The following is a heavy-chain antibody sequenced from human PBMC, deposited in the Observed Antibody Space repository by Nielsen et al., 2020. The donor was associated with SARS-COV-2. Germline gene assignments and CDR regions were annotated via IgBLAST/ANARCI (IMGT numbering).Heavy chain of an antibody. CDR2: IDPSDSYT. V-gene: IGHV5-10-1*01. J-gene: IGHJ6*02. CDR1: GYSFTSYW. CDR3: ARPRLDCTNGVCYTAENYYGMDV. D-gene: IGHD2-8*01. Sequence: GESLKISCKGSGYSFTSYWISWVRQMPGKGLEWMGRIDPSDSYTNYSPSFQGHVTISADKSISTAYLQWSSLKASDTAMYYCARPRLDCTNGVCYTAENYYGMDVWGQGTTVTVSS.